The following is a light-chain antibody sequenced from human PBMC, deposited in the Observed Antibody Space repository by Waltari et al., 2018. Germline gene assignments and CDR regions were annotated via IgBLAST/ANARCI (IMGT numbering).Light chain of an antibody. CDR3: QQYDNWPTYT. Sequence: EIVMTQSPATLSVSPGERATLSCRASQSVSINLAWYQQKPGQAPRLLIHGTSTRATGIPDRFSGSWSGTDFTLTISSLQPEDFAVYYCQQYDNWPTYTFGQGTKLEIK. CDR1: QSVSIN. V-gene: IGKV3-15*01. J-gene: IGKJ2*01. CDR2: GTS.